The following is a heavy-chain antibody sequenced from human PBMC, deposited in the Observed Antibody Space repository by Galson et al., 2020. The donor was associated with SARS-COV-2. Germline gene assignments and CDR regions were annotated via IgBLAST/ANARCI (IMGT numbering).Heavy chain of an antibody. J-gene: IGHJ5*02. CDR3: ARDHWGYCSSTSCANWFDP. CDR2: IRQDGSEK. D-gene: IGHD2-2*01. CDR1: GFTTTYW. Sequence: GGSLRLSCAASGFTTTYWMSWVRQAPGKGLEWVANIRQDGSEKNYIDSVKGRFTISRDNAKNSLYLQMNSLRAEDTAVYYCARDHWGYCSSTSCANWFDPWGQGTLVTVSS. V-gene: IGHV3-7*01.